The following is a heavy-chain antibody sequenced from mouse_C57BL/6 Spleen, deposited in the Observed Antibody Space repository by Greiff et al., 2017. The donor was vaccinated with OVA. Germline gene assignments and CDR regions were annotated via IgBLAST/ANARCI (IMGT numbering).Heavy chain of an antibody. CDR2: IDPSDSET. CDR1: GYTFTSYW. V-gene: IGHV1-52*01. D-gene: IGHD2-1*01. CDR3: ARERTYGNPYAMDY. Sequence: QVQLQQPGTELVKPGASVKLSCKASGYTFTSYWMHWVKQRPIQGLEWIGNIDPSDSETHYNQKFKDKATLTVDKSSSTAYMQLSSLTSEDSAVYYCARERTYGNPYAMDYWGQGTSVTVSS. J-gene: IGHJ4*01.